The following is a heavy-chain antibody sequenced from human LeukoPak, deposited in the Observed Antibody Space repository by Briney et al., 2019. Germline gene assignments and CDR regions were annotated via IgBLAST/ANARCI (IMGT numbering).Heavy chain of an antibody. CDR2: IIPIFGTA. CDR3: ARDRGARIGYSYYYFYIYV. CDR1: GGTFNNYS. Sequence: GASVKVSCKASGGTFNNYSISWVRQAPGQGLEWMGGIIPIFGTANYAQKFQGRVTVTADESTSTAYMQLSSLRSEDTAVYYCARDRGARIGYSYYYFYIYVWGKGSTVTVSS. V-gene: IGHV1-69*13. J-gene: IGHJ6*03. D-gene: IGHD3-3*01.